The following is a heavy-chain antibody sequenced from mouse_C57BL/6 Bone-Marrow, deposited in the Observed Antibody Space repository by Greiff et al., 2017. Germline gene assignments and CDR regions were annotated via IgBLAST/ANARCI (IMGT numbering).Heavy chain of an antibody. V-gene: IGHV1-55*01. Sequence: QVQLQQPGAELVKPGASVKMSCKASGYTFTSSWITWVKQRPGQGLEWIGDIYPGSGSTNYNEKFKSKATLTVDTSSSTAYMQLSSLTSEDSAVYYCAREGLGGNYWYFHVWGTWTTVTFSS. CDR3: AREGLGGNYWYFHV. J-gene: IGHJ1*03. CDR2: IYPGSGST. D-gene: IGHD1-1*02. CDR1: GYTFTSSW.